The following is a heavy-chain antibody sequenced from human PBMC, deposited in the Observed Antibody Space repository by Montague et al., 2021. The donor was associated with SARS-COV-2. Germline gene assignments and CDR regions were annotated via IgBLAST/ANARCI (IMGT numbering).Heavy chain of an antibody. CDR3: AKDPHYDFWSGYYFDY. D-gene: IGHD3-3*01. Sequence: SLRLSCAASGFTFSSYAMSWVRQAPGKGLEWVSVICSGGSSTYYADSVKGRFTISRDNSKNTLYLQMNSLRAEDTAVYYCAKDPHYDFWSGYYFDYWGQGTLVTVSS. CDR2: ICSGGSST. V-gene: IGHV3-23*03. CDR1: GFTFSSYA. J-gene: IGHJ4*02.